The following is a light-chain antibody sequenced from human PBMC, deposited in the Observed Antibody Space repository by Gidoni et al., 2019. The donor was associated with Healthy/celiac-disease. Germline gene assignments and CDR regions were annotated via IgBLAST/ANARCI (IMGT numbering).Light chain of an antibody. CDR3: QQRSNWPLT. Sequence: DSVLTQSPATLSLSPGKRATPSCRSSQSVSSYLAWYQQKPGQAPRLLIYDASNRASGIPARFSGSGSGTDFTLTISSLEPEDFAVYYCQQRSNWPLTFGGGTKVEIK. J-gene: IGKJ4*01. CDR1: QSVSSY. CDR2: DAS. V-gene: IGKV3-11*01.